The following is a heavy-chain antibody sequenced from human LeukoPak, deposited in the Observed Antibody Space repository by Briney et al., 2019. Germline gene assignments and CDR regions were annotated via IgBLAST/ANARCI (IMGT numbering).Heavy chain of an antibody. CDR3: AKISSGSCH. V-gene: IGHV3-23*01. D-gene: IGHD6-13*01. CDR2: VRGSGSST. Sequence: PGGSLRLSCAASGFTFSDYDMTWVRQPPGKGLEWVSSVRGSGSSTYYADSVKGRFTISRDNSKNALFLQMSSLRLDDTAVYYCAKISSGSCHWGQGTLVTVSP. CDR1: GFTFSDYD. J-gene: IGHJ4*02.